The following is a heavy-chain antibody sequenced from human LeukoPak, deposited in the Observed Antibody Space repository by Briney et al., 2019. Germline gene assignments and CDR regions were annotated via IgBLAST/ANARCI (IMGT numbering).Heavy chain of an antibody. J-gene: IGHJ4*02. Sequence: PGGALRLSCAAPGFTFSSYWMHWGCHAPRKGLARVSRMNRDGSGTTYAHSVNGRVTISRDNAKNTLYPQMNSLRSEDTTAFYFTRDKDYDSNSIPGYWGQGTLVTVSS. D-gene: IGHD3-22*01. CDR1: GFTFSSYW. CDR2: MNRDGSGT. CDR3: TRDKDYDSNSIPGY. V-gene: IGHV3-74*01.